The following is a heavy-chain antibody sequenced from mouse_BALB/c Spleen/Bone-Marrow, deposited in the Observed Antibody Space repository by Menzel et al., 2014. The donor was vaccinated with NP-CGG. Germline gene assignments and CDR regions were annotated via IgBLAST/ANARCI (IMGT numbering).Heavy chain of an antibody. V-gene: IGHV1-69*02. J-gene: IGHJ3*01. CDR2: IFPSVNYT. CDR1: GYTFTSYW. CDR3: TLMLRESGGFSY. Sequence: QVQLQQSGAELVRPGASVKLSCKASGYTFTSYWMFWVKQRPGQGLEWIGNIFPSVNYTKYNQKFKDKATLTVDKSSRIAYMQLSSPTTEDSAVYYCTLMLRESGGFSYWGQGTLVTVSA.